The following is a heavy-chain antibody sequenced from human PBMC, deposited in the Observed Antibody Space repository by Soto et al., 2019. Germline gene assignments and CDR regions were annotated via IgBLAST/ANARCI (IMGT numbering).Heavy chain of an antibody. CDR3: ARGVGLYSNYDY. CDR1: GYTFTSYA. V-gene: IGHV1-3*01. Sequence: QVQLVQSGAEVKKPGASVKVSCKASGYTFTSYAMHWVRQAPGQRLEWMGWINAGNGNTKYSQKFQGRVTITRDTSSSTAYMELSSLRSEDTAVYYCARGVGLYSNYDYWGQGTLVTVSS. CDR2: INAGNGNT. J-gene: IGHJ4*02. D-gene: IGHD2-2*02.